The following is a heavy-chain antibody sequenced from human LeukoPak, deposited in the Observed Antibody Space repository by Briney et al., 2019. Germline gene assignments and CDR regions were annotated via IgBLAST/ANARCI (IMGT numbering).Heavy chain of an antibody. Sequence: PGGSLRLSCAASGFTFSSYSMNWVRQAPGKGLEWVSSISSISSYIYYADSVKGRFTISRDNAKNSLYLQMNSLRAEDTAVYYCARGYDSSSWYEGSWFDPWGQGTLVTVSS. J-gene: IGHJ5*02. CDR1: GFTFSSYS. V-gene: IGHV3-21*01. D-gene: IGHD6-13*01. CDR2: ISSISSYI. CDR3: ARGYDSSSWYEGSWFDP.